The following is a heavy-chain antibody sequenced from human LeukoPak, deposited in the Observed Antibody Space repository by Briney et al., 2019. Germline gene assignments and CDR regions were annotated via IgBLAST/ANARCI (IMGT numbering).Heavy chain of an antibody. D-gene: IGHD7-27*01. CDR3: ARTSGDY. Sequence: GGSLRLSCAASGFTFSSYWMSWVGQAPGKGREGVANIKQYGSEKYYVDSVKGRFAISRNNAKNSLYLQMNSLRAEDTAVYYCARTSGDYWGQGTMVTVSS. J-gene: IGHJ4*02. CDR2: IKQYGSEK. V-gene: IGHV3-7*04. CDR1: GFTFSSYW.